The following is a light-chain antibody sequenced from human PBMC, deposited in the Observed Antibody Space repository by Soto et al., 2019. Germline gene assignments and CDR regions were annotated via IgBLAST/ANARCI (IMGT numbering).Light chain of an antibody. J-gene: IGKJ1*01. Sequence: DIQMTQAPSTLSASVGDILSITCXARQSISSWLALYQQKPGKAPKPLIYDASSLESGVPSRFSGSGSGTEFTLTISSLQPDDFATYYCQQYNSYSGTFGQGTKVDVK. V-gene: IGKV1-5*01. CDR3: QQYNSYSGT. CDR1: QSISSW. CDR2: DAS.